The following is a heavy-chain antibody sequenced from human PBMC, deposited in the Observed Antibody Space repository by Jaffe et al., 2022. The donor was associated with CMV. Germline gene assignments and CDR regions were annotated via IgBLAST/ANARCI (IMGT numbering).Heavy chain of an antibody. CDR1: GGSISSYY. CDR3: ARQVGYGEPNDY. D-gene: IGHD4-17*01. V-gene: IGHV4-59*08. J-gene: IGHJ4*02. Sequence: QVQLQESGPGLVKPSETLSLTCTVSGGSISSYYWSWIRQPPGKGLEWIGYIYSDGSTNYNPSLKSRVTISVDTSKNQFSLRLTSVTAADTAVYYCARQVGYGEPNDYWGQGTLVTVSA. CDR2: IYSDGST.